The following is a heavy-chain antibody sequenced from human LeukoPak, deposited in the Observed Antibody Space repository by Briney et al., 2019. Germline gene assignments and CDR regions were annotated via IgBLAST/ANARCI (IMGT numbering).Heavy chain of an antibody. CDR2: ISWNSGSI. V-gene: IGHV3-9*01. J-gene: IGHJ4*02. Sequence: GGSLRLSCAGSGFIFNNYAMHWVRQPPGKGLEWVSGISWNSGSIDYADSVKGRFTISRDNAKNSLYLQMNSLRDEDTAFYYCAKDNRRHYTSGPNPDSLHWGQGALVTVSS. CDR3: AKDNRRHYTSGPNPDSLH. CDR1: GFIFNNYA. D-gene: IGHD6-19*01.